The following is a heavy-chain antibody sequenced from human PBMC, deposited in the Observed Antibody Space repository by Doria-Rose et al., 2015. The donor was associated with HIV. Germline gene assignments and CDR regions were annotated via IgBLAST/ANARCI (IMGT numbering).Heavy chain of an antibody. V-gene: IGHV2-26*01. CDR2: ILSDDER. Sequence: QVTLKESGPVLVKPTETLTLNCTVSGVSLSSPGLGVSWIRQPPGKALEWLANILSDDERSYTTSLKSRLTISRGTSKSQVVLTMTDMDPVDTATYYCARIKSSRWYHKYYFDFWGQGTLVIVSA. CDR1: GVSLSSPGLG. CDR3: ARIKSSRWYHKYYFDF. D-gene: IGHD6-13*01. J-gene: IGHJ4*02.